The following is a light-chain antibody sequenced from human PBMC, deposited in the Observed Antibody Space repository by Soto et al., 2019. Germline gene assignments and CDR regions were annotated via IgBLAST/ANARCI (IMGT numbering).Light chain of an antibody. CDR2: GAS. V-gene: IGKV3-15*01. Sequence: EIVLTQSPATLSVSPVERVTLSFRASQSVDINLAWYQQKPGQAPRLLIYGASTRATDMPGRFSGRGAGAEFTLTISSLQSEDFAVYYCQQRSNWPPRITFGQGTRLEIK. J-gene: IGKJ5*01. CDR1: QSVDIN. CDR3: QQRSNWPPRIT.